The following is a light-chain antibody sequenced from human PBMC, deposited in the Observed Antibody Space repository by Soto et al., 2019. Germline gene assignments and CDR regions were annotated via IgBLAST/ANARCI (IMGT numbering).Light chain of an antibody. V-gene: IGKV3D-15*01. Sequence: EIVMTQSPATLSVSPGERATLSCRASQSVSSNLAWYQQKPGQAPRLLIYGASIRATGIPERFSGSGSGTELTLTISRLEPVDFAVYYCQQYACLWTFSQGT. CDR3: QQYACLWT. J-gene: IGKJ1*01. CDR1: QSVSSN. CDR2: GAS.